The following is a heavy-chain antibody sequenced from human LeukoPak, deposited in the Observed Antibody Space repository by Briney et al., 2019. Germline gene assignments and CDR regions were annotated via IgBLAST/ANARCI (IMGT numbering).Heavy chain of an antibody. CDR3: ARDLGQYYDTSDNWFDP. CDR1: GFTFDDYG. Sequence: GGSLRLSCAASGFTFDDYGMTWVRQVPGKGLVWVSRINSDGINTSYADSVKGRFTISRDNAKNTLNLQMNSLRAEDTAVYYCARDLGQYYDTSDNWFDPWGQGTLVTVSS. V-gene: IGHV3-74*01. CDR2: INSDGINT. D-gene: IGHD3-22*01. J-gene: IGHJ5*02.